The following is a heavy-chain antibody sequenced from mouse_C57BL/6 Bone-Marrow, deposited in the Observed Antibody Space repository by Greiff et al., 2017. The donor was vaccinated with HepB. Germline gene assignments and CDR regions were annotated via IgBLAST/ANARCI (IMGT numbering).Heavy chain of an antibody. CDR2: ISGGGGNT. CDR3: ARREDY. Sequence: EVMLVESGGGLVQPGESLKLSCESNEYEFPSHDMSWVRKTPEKRLEWVATISGGGGNTYYPDSVKGRFTISRDNAKNTLYLQMSSLRSEDTALYYCARREDYWGQGTSVTVSS. J-gene: IGHJ4*01. V-gene: IGHV5-2*03. CDR1: EYEFPSHD.